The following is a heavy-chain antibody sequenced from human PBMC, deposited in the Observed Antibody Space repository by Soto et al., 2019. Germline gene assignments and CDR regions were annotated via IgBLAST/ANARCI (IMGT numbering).Heavy chain of an antibody. CDR3: AKDSPTGPATRPYFFDD. J-gene: IGHJ4*02. Sequence: PGGSLRLSCAASGFTFSSYAMSWVRQAPGKGLEWVSAISGSGGSTYYADSVKGRFTISRDNSKNTLYLQMNSLRAEDTAVYYCAKDSPTGPATRPYFFDDWGQGTLVTVSS. V-gene: IGHV3-23*01. D-gene: IGHD2-15*01. CDR2: ISGSGGST. CDR1: GFTFSSYA.